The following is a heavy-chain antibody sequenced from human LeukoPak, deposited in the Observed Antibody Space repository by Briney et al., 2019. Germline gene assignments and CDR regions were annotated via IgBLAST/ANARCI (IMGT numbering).Heavy chain of an antibody. CDR2: ISYSGST. CDR3: ARLNCSSTSGLRKWFDT. V-gene: IGHV4-59*11. D-gene: IGHD2-2*01. Sequence: SEPLSLTCPVSGGSISSHYWSWIRQPPGKGLEWIGYISYSGSTNYNPSLESRVTISVDTSKNQFSMILSSVTAADTGVAYSARLNCSSTSGLRKWFDTWGQGTLVTVSS. J-gene: IGHJ5*02. CDR1: GGSISSHY.